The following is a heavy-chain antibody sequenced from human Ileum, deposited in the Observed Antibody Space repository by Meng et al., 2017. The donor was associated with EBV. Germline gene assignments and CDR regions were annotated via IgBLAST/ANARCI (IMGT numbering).Heavy chain of an antibody. CDR3: ARGPTTYFDY. J-gene: IGHJ4*02. CDR2: IYYSGST. V-gene: IGHV4-30-4*01. Sequence: QVQLQESGPGLVKPSXXLXLTCTVAGGSISSGDYYWSWIRPPPGKGLEWIGYIYYSGSTYYNPSLKSRVTISVDTSKNQFSLKLSSVTAADTAVYYCARGPTTYFDYWGQGTLVTVSS. D-gene: IGHD4-17*01. CDR1: GGSISSGDYY.